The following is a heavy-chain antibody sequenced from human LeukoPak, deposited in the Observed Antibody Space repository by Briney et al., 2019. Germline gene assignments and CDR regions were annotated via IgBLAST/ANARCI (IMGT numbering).Heavy chain of an antibody. Sequence: ASVKLSCKASGYTFNSFGISWVRQAPGQGLEWMGWISADNGDTSNAHKVQGRMTMTTDTSTTTAFMELRSLRLDDTAVYYCARDVSRRDRRDSNSFFFYDYFMDVWGKGTTVTVSS. D-gene: IGHD4-23*01. CDR2: ISADNGDT. CDR1: GYTFNSFG. V-gene: IGHV1-18*01. CDR3: ARDVSRRDRRDSNSFFFYDYFMDV. J-gene: IGHJ6*03.